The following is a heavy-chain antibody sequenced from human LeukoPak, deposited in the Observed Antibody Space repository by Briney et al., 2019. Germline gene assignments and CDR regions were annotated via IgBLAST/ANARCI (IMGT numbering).Heavy chain of an antibody. Sequence: SGGSLRLSCAASGFTFSSYAMSWVRQAPGKGLEWVSAISGSGGSTYYADSVKGRFTISRDNSKNTLYLQMNSLRAEDTAVYYCAKVWDYYDSSAQGYWGQGTLVTVSS. D-gene: IGHD3-22*01. CDR3: AKVWDYYDSSAQGY. V-gene: IGHV3-23*01. CDR1: GFTFSSYA. J-gene: IGHJ4*02. CDR2: ISGSGGST.